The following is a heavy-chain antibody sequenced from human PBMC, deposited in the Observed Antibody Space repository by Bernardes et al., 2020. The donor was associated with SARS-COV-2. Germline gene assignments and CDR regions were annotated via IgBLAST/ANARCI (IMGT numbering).Heavy chain of an antibody. J-gene: IGHJ6*03. CDR2: ISAYNGNT. V-gene: IGHV1-18*01. D-gene: IGHD2-2*01. CDR1: GYTFTSYG. Sequence: ASVKVSCKASGYTFTSYGISWVRQAPGQGLEWMGWISAYNGNTNYAQKLQGRVTMTTDTSTSTAYMELRSLRSDDTAVYYCAREEYQRQYYYYYYYMDVWGKGTTVTVSS. CDR3: AREEYQRQYYYYYYYMDV.